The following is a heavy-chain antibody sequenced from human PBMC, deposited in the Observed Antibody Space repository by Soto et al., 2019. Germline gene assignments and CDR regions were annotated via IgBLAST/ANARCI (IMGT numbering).Heavy chain of an antibody. Sequence: TLSLTCTVSVGSISSGGYYWSWILQHPGKGLEWIGYIYYSGSTYYNPSLKSRVTISVDTSKNQFSLKLSSVTAADTVVYYCARDSSGWSMDGGYFDYWGQGTLVTVSS. CDR1: VGSISSGGYY. D-gene: IGHD6-19*01. CDR3: ARDSSGWSMDGGYFDY. J-gene: IGHJ4*02. V-gene: IGHV4-31*03. CDR2: IYYSGST.